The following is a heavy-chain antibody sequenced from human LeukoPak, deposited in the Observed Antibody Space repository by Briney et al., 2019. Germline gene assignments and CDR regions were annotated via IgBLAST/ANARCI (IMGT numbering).Heavy chain of an antibody. CDR1: GFTFSSCT. Sequence: GGSLRLSCAASGFTFSSCTMNWVRQAPGKGLEWVASITSGSTYYAEYAGSLQGRFAISRDDAKNSVYLQMNSLRGEDTAVYYCARGGAARPDYWGQGTLVTVSS. CDR2: ITSGSTYYA. J-gene: IGHJ4*02. CDR3: ARGGAARPDY. D-gene: IGHD6-6*01. V-gene: IGHV3-21*01.